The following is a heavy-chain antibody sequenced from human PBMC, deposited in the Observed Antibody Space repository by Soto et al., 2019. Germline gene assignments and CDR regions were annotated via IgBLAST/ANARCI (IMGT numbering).Heavy chain of an antibody. V-gene: IGHV1-18*01. Sequence: GASVKVSCKASGYTLTSYGISWVRQAPGQGLEWMGWISAYNGNTNYAQKLQGRVTMTTDTSTSTAYMELRSLRSDDTAVYYCARDKAGDLLWFGEPSDSYYGMDVWGQGTTVTVSS. D-gene: IGHD3-10*01. CDR2: ISAYNGNT. J-gene: IGHJ6*01. CDR1: GYTLTSYG. CDR3: ARDKAGDLLWFGEPSDSYYGMDV.